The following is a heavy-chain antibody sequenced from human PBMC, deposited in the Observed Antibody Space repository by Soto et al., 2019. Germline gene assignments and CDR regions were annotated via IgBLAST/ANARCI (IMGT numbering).Heavy chain of an antibody. CDR1: RFTFSDYY. CDR2: ISSNAKYR. Sequence: GGSLRLSCAASRFTFSDYYMTWIRQAPGKGLEWVSYISSNAKYRGYADSVKGRFTISRDNAENSLHLQMNNLRAEDTATYYCVKDKKYDILSAWDALDIWGHGTLVTVSS. V-gene: IGHV3-11*05. CDR3: VKDKKYDILSAWDALDI. D-gene: IGHD3-9*01. J-gene: IGHJ3*02.